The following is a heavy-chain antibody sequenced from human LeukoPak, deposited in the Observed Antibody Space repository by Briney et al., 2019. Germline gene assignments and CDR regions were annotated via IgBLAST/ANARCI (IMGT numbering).Heavy chain of an antibody. Sequence: GGSLRLSCAASGFTFTTYPMSWVRQAPGEGLEWVSSISSSGGSTYYADSVKGRFTISRDNSKNTLYLQMNSLRAEDTAVYYCAKASAMIVVVSKHFDYWGQGTLVTVSS. J-gene: IGHJ4*02. D-gene: IGHD3-22*01. CDR1: GFTFTTYP. CDR2: ISSSGGST. V-gene: IGHV3-23*01. CDR3: AKASAMIVVVSKHFDY.